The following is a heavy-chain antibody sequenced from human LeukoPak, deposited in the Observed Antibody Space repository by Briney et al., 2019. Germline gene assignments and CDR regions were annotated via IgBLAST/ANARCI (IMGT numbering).Heavy chain of an antibody. CDR1: GFAFSSYG. D-gene: IGHD3-22*01. Sequence: WGSLRLTCAASGFAFSSYGMHWVRQAPGKGLEWVAFIRYDGRNEYYAGSVRGRSTISRDNSKNTLYLQMNSLRGDDTAVYYCAKILDSSSYFSGSGHWGQGSLVTVSS. CDR3: AKILDSSSYFSGSGH. V-gene: IGHV3-30*02. CDR2: IRYDGRNE. J-gene: IGHJ4*02.